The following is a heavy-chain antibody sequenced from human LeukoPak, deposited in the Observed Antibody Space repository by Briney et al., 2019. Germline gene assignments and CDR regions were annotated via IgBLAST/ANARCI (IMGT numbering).Heavy chain of an antibody. D-gene: IGHD6-19*01. CDR1: GGSISSGSYY. CDR2: IYTSGST. CDR3: ARDQGSGWYDGWFDP. Sequence: SENLSFTCTVSGGSISSGSYYWSWIRQPAGKGLEWIGRIYTSGSTNYNPSLKSRVTISVDTSKNQFSLKLSSVTAADTAVYYCARDQGSGWYDGWFDPWGQGTLVTVSS. J-gene: IGHJ5*02. V-gene: IGHV4-61*02.